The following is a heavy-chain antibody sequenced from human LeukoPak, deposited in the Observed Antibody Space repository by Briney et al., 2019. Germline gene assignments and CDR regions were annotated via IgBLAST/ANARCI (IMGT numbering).Heavy chain of an antibody. V-gene: IGHV3-13*01. Sequence: GGSLRLSCAASGFAFSSYDMHWVRQATGKGLEWVSAIGTAGDTYYPGSVKGRFTISRENAKNSLYLQMNSLRAGDTAVYYCARVGATTGGFDYWGQGTLVTVSS. CDR3: ARVGATTGGFDY. CDR2: IGTAGDT. CDR1: GFAFSSYD. J-gene: IGHJ4*02. D-gene: IGHD1-26*01.